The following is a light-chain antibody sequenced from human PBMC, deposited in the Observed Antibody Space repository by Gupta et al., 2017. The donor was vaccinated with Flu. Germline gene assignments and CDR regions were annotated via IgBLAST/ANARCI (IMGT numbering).Light chain of an antibody. CDR3: QQTYSPLLT. V-gene: IGKV1-39*01. CDR2: AAS. J-gene: IGKJ4*02. Sequence: GDKVTITCRSSQTITTYLNWYQQKPGKAPKLLIYAASALRSGVPSRFSGSGSGTDFVLTIDSLQPEDFATYYCQQTYSPLLTFGPGTKVEV. CDR1: QTITTY.